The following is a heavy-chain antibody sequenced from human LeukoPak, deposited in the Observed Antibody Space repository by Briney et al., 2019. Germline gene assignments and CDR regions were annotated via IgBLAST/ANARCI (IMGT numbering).Heavy chain of an antibody. V-gene: IGHV3-23*01. CDR1: GFTFSSYA. D-gene: IGHD6-13*01. CDR2: ISGSGGST. Sequence: GGSLRLSCAASGFTFSSYAMSWVRQAPGKGLEWVSAISGSGGSTYYADSVKGRFTISRDNSKNTLYLQMNSLRAEDTAVYYCAKEPGIAAADTGFYGYWGQGTLVTVSS. J-gene: IGHJ4*02. CDR3: AKEPGIAAADTGFYGY.